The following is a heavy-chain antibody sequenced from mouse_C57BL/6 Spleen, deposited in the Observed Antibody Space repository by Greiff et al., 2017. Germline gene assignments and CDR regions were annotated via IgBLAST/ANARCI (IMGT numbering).Heavy chain of an antibody. V-gene: IGHV5-6*01. CDR3: ARQGDWDGFDY. Sequence: EVKLVESGGDLVKPGGSLKLSCAASGFTFSSYGMSWVRQTPDKRLEWVATISSGGSYTYYPDSVKGRFTISRDNAKNTLYLQMSSLKSEDTAMYYCARQGDWDGFDYWGQGTTLTVSS. CDR1: GFTFSSYG. CDR2: ISSGGSYT. J-gene: IGHJ2*01. D-gene: IGHD4-1*01.